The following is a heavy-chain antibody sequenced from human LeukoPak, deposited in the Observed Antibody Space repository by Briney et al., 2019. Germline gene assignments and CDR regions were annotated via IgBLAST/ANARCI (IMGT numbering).Heavy chain of an antibody. CDR3: ARDQAGYCSGGSCYPFYYYYYGMDV. CDR2: ISSSGSTI. Sequence: GGSLRLSCAASGFSFSTYAMNWVRQAPGKGLEWVSYISSSGSTIYYADSVKGRFTISRDNAKNSLYLQMNSLRAEDTAVYYCARDQAGYCSGGSCYPFYYYYYGMDVWGQGTTVTVSS. D-gene: IGHD2-15*01. V-gene: IGHV3-48*03. J-gene: IGHJ6*02. CDR1: GFSFSTYA.